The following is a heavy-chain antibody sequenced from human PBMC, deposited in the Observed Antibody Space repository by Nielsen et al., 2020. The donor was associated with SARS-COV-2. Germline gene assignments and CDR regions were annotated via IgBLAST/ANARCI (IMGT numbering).Heavy chain of an antibody. CDR2: IYHSGST. CDR1: GGSISSSNW. D-gene: IGHD5-18*01. V-gene: IGHV4-4*02. J-gene: IGHJ4*02. Sequence: GVLRLSCAVSGGSISSSNWWSWVRQPPGKGLEWIGEIYHSGSTNYNPSLKSRVTISVDKSKNQFSLKLSSVTAADTAVYYCARFTAGAAMVDWGQGTLVTVSS. CDR3: ARFTAGAAMVD.